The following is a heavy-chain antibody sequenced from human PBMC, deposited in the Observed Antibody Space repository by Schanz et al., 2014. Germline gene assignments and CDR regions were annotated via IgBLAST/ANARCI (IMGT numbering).Heavy chain of an antibody. D-gene: IGHD2-21*01. V-gene: IGHV3-53*01. CDR3: AKGQLLSYYFDY. J-gene: IGHJ4*02. CDR2: VYMSAAST. Sequence: EVQLVESGGGLIQPGGSLRLSCAVSGFTVSSNYMSWVRQAPGKGLEWVSTVYMSAASTRYADSVKGRFIISRDNSQNTLYLQMISLGVDDTAVYYCAKGQLLSYYFDYWGQGTLVTVSS. CDR1: GFTVSSNY.